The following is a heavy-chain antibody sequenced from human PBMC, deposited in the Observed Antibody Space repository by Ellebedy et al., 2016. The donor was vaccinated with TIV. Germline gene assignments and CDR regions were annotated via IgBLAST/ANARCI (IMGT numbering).Heavy chain of an antibody. CDR3: ARDILRLVLAY. CDR2: ISAYNGNT. J-gene: IGHJ4*02. D-gene: IGHD6-19*01. CDR1: GYTFSTYY. V-gene: IGHV1-18*04. Sequence: AASVKVSCKASGYTFSTYYIHWVRQAPGQGLEWMGWISAYNGNTNYAQKLQGRVTMTTDTSTSTAYMELRSLRSDDTAVYYCARDILRLVLAYWGQGTLVTVSS.